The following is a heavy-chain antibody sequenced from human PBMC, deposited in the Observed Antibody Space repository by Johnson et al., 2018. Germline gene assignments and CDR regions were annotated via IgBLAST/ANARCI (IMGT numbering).Heavy chain of an antibody. CDR3: GRADSKVGSGRVYV. CDR1: GFTFSTYW. D-gene: IGHD3-10*01. V-gene: IGHV3-74*01. Sequence: VQLQESGGGLVQPGGSLRLSCAASGFTFSTYWMHWVRQAPGKGLVWVSRINGDGSTTNYADSVKGLFTISRDNAKNTLYLQLNSLRAEDTAVYYCGRADSKVGSGRVYVWGQGTTVTVSS. CDR2: INGDGSTT. J-gene: IGHJ6*02.